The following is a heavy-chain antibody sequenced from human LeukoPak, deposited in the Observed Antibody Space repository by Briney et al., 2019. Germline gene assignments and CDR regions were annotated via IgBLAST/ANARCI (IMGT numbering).Heavy chain of an antibody. Sequence: PGRSPRLSCAASGFTFSSYAMHWVRQAPGKGLEWVAVISYDGSNKYYADSVKGRFTISRDNSKNTLYLQMNSLRAEDTAVYYCARDRTKSSWYPHDAFDIWGQGTMVTVSS. J-gene: IGHJ3*02. CDR2: ISYDGSNK. V-gene: IGHV3-30-3*01. CDR3: ARDRTKSSWYPHDAFDI. D-gene: IGHD6-13*01. CDR1: GFTFSSYA.